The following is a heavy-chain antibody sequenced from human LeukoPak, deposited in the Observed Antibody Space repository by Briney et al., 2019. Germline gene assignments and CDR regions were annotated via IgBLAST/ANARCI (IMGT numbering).Heavy chain of an antibody. V-gene: IGHV3-30*02. D-gene: IGHD3/OR15-3a*01. Sequence: GGSLSLSCAASVFTFRRYVMHWVRPAPGKGLEWVAFIEKDGNTKYYTDSVRGRFAISKDNSKNTLYLQMSSLRTEDTAMFYCTKARDFWTRRFFDYWGQGTLVTVFS. CDR2: IEKDGNTK. CDR1: VFTFRRYV. CDR3: TKARDFWTRRFFDY. J-gene: IGHJ4*02.